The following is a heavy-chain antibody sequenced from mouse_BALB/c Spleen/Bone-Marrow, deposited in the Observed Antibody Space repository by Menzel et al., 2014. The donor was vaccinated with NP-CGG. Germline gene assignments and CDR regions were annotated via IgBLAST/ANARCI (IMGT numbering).Heavy chain of an antibody. V-gene: IGHV1-15*01. CDR3: TREGYYGSSPAWFAY. J-gene: IGHJ3*01. CDR1: GYTFTDYE. CDR2: IDPETGGT. Sequence: VQLQQSGAELVRPGASVTLSCKASGYTFTDYEMHWVKQTPVHGLEWIGAIDPETGGTAYNQKFKGKATLTADKSSSTAYMELLSRTSGDSAVYYCTREGYYGSSPAWFAYWGQGTLVTVSA. D-gene: IGHD1-1*01.